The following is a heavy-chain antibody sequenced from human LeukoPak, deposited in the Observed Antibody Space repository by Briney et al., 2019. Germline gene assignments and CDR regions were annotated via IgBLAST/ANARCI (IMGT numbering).Heavy chain of an antibody. CDR3: ARTDSSGYYWDWFDS. CDR2: IYYSGST. J-gene: IGHJ5*01. CDR1: GGSISSSSYY. D-gene: IGHD3-22*01. Sequence: PSETLSLTCTVSGGSISSSSYYWGWIRQPPGKGLEWIGSIYYSGSTNYNPSLKSRDTISVDTSKNQFSLKLSSVTAADTAVYYCARTDSSGYYWDWFDSWGQGTLVTVSS. V-gene: IGHV4-39*07.